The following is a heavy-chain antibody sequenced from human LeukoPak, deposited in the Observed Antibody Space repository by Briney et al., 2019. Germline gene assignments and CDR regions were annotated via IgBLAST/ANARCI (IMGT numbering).Heavy chain of an antibody. J-gene: IGHJ3*02. V-gene: IGHV3-30*02. Sequence: AGSLRLPCAASGFTFSSYGMLWVRQAPGEGLEWVAFIRYDGSNKYYADSVKGRFTISRDNSKNTLYLQMNSLRAEDTAVYYCAKDDTYCGYAAGGAFDIWGQGTMVTVSS. D-gene: IGHD5-12*01. CDR1: GFTFSSYG. CDR2: IRYDGSNK. CDR3: AKDDTYCGYAAGGAFDI.